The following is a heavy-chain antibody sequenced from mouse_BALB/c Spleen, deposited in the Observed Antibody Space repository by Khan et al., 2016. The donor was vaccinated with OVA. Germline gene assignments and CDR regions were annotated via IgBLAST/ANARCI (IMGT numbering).Heavy chain of an antibody. J-gene: IGHJ4*01. Sequence: EVQLLESGPGLVKPSQSLSLTCTVTGYSITSNYAWNWIRQFPGNKLEWMGYISYSGSTNYNPSLKSRISITRDTSNNQFFLQLNSVTTEDTATYDCARGDYYGYAMDYWGQGTSITVSA. D-gene: IGHD1-2*01. CDR1: GYSITSNYA. CDR2: ISYSGST. CDR3: ARGDYYGYAMDY. V-gene: IGHV3-2*02.